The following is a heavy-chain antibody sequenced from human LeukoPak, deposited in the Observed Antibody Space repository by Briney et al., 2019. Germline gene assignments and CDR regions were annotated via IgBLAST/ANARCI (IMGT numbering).Heavy chain of an antibody. CDR1: GFTFSNAW. D-gene: IGHD3-22*01. J-gene: IGHJ4*02. CDR2: IKSKTDGGTT. V-gene: IGHV3-15*01. CDR3: TTDRGITYYYDSSGRGIDY. Sequence: GGSLRLSCAASGFTFSNAWMSWVRQAPGKGLEWVGRIKSKTDGGTTDYAAPVKGRFTISRDDSKNTLYLQMNSLKTEDTAVHYCTTDRGITYYYDSSGRGIDYWGQGTLVTVSS.